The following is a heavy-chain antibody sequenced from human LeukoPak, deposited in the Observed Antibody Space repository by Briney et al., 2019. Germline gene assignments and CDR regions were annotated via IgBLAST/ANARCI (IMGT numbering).Heavy chain of an antibody. V-gene: IGHV3-7*03. D-gene: IGHD3-16*01. CDR2: INHNGNVN. CDR3: ARGGGLDV. CDR1: GFTFSSYW. Sequence: GGSLRLSCAASGFTFSSYWMNWARQAPGKGLGWVASINHNGNVNYYVDSVKGRFTISRDNAKHSLYLQMSNLRAQDTAVYFCARGGGLDVWGQGATVTVSS. J-gene: IGHJ6*02.